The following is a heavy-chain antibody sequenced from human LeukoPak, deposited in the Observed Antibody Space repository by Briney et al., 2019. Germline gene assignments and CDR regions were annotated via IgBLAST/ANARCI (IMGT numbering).Heavy chain of an antibody. D-gene: IGHD5-12*01. Sequence: PGGSLRFSCAASGFSFSTYAMGWVRQAPGKGLEWVSIISDNGVYAYYADSVKGRFTISRDNSKDTLYLQMNSLRAEDTAVYYCSKRDIVAGVVDRWGQGALVTVSS. CDR3: SKRDIVAGVVDR. V-gene: IGHV3-23*01. CDR1: GFSFSTYA. CDR2: ISDNGVYA. J-gene: IGHJ4*02.